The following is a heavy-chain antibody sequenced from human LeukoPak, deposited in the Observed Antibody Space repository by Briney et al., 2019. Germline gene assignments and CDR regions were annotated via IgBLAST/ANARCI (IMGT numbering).Heavy chain of an antibody. CDR3: ARVGRGDYTWGSYSFDY. CDR2: ISYSGSS. V-gene: IGHV4-59*01. J-gene: IGHJ4*02. D-gene: IGHD3-16*01. CDR1: GDSISTYY. Sequence: SETLSLTCTVSGDSISTYYWSWIRQPPGKGLEWIGYISYSGSSNNNPSLKSRVTISIDTSNNHFSLKLRSVTAADTAVYYCARVGRGDYTWGSYSFDYWGQGTLVTVSS.